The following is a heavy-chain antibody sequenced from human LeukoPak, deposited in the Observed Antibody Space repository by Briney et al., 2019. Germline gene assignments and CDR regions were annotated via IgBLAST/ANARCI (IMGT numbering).Heavy chain of an antibody. V-gene: IGHV1-18*01. D-gene: IGHD6-19*01. J-gene: IGHJ5*02. Sequence: GASVKVSCKASGYTFTSYGISWVRQAPGQGLEWMGWISAYNGNTNYAQKLQGRVTMTTDTSTSTAYMELRSLRSDDTAVYYCARVENSSGPDNWFDPWGQGTLVTVSS. CDR2: ISAYNGNT. CDR3: ARVENSSGPDNWFDP. CDR1: GYTFTSYG.